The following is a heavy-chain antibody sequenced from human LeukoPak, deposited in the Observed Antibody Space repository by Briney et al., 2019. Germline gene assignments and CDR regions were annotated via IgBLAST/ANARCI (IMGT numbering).Heavy chain of an antibody. CDR2: IYTSGST. Sequence: SETLSLTCTVSGGSISSYYWSWIRQPAGKGLEWIGRIYTSGSTNYNPSLKSRVTISVDTSKNQFSLKLSSVTAADTAVYYCARRGITMVRGVRSNWFDPWGQGTLVTVSS. V-gene: IGHV4-4*07. D-gene: IGHD3-10*01. J-gene: IGHJ5*02. CDR1: GGSISSYY. CDR3: ARRGITMVRGVRSNWFDP.